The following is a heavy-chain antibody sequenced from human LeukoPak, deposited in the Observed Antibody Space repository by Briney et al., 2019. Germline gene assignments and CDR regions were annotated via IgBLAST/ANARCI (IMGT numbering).Heavy chain of an antibody. D-gene: IGHD3-3*01. CDR2: IKQDGSEK. V-gene: IGHV3-7*01. Sequence: PGGSLRLSCAASGFTFSSYWMSWVRQAPGKGLEWVANIKQDGSEKYYVDSVKGRFTISRDNAKNSLYLQMNSLRAEDTAVYYCARAGPEDDFWSGPYPPYFDYWGQGTLVTVSS. CDR1: GFTFSSYW. J-gene: IGHJ4*02. CDR3: ARAGPEDDFWSGPYPPYFDY.